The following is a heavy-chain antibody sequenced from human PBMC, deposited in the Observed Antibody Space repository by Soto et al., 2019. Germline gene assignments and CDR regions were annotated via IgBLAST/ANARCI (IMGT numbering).Heavy chain of an antibody. Sequence: GGSLRLSCAASGFTVSSNYMSWVRQAPGKGLEWVSVIYSGGSTYYADSVKGRFTISRDNSKNTLYLQMNSLRAEDTAVYYCATASSSSEWTIDYWGQGTLVTASS. D-gene: IGHD6-6*01. J-gene: IGHJ4*02. CDR3: ATASSSSEWTIDY. CDR2: IYSGGST. CDR1: GFTVSSNY. V-gene: IGHV3-66*02.